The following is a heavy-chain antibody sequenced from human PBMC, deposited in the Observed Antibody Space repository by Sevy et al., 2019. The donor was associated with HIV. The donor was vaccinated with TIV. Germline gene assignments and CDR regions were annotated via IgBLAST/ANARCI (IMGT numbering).Heavy chain of an antibody. CDR1: GDSINNGNHW. Sequence: SETLSLTCTVSGDSINNGNHWWSWVRQPAGKGLEWIGRIYRSGRSLRYNPSLERRVTISVDTSKNQFSLKVTSVIAADTGIYYCARDGIRRDYWHGLDVWGQWTTVTVSS. V-gene: IGHV4-61*02. D-gene: IGHD2-8*02. CDR2: IYRSGRS. CDR3: ARDGIRRDYWHGLDV. J-gene: IGHJ6*02.